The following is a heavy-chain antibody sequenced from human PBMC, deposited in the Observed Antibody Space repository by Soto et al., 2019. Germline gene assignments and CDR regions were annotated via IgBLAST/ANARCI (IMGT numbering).Heavy chain of an antibody. CDR1: GFTVSSNY. V-gene: IGHV3-66*01. J-gene: IGHJ4*02. CDR2: IYSGGST. CDR3: ARAHPHPYYFDY. Sequence: GESLKISCAASGFTVSSNYMSWVRQAPGKGLEWVSVIYSGGSTYYADSVKGRFTISRDNSKNTLYLQMNSLRAEDTAVYYCARAHPHPYYFDYWGQGTLVTVSS.